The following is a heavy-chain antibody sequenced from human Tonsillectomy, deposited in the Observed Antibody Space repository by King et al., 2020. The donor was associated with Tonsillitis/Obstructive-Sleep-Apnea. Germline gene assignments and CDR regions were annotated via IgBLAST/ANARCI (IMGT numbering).Heavy chain of an antibody. V-gene: IGHV1-18*01. Sequence: GQLVQSGAEVKKPGASVKVACKPFGYNFTNYGISWVRQDPGKGLDWMGGISAYNGNTNFAQKLQGRVTMTTDTSTCTAYMELRSLRSDDTAVYYCARDLMSSSWYHWFDPWGQGTLVTVSS. CDR3: ARDLMSSSWYHWFDP. J-gene: IGHJ5*02. D-gene: IGHD6-13*01. CDR1: GYNFTNYG. CDR2: ISAYNGNT.